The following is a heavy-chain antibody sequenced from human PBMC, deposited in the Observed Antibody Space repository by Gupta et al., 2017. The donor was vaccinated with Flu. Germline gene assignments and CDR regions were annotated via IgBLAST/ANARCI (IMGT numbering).Heavy chain of an antibody. V-gene: IGHV3-33*01. J-gene: IGHJ4*02. CDR3: ARDRVSWFDY. CDR1: FTLSGDG. Sequence: FTLSGDGMRWVRQAPGKGLEWVAVIWYDGSNKYYADSVKGRFTISRDNSKNTLYLQMNSLRAEDTAVYYCARDRVSWFDYWGQGTLVTVSS. CDR2: IWYDGSNK.